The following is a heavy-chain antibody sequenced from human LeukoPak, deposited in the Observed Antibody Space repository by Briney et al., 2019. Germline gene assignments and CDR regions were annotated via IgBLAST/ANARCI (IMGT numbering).Heavy chain of an antibody. CDR1: GYSISSGYY. V-gene: IGHV4-38-2*02. J-gene: IGHJ4*02. D-gene: IGHD6-19*01. CDR3: ARDELVDSSGWYGSY. CDR2: IYHSGST. Sequence: SETLSLTCAVSGYSISSGYYWGWIRQPPGKGLEWIGSIYHSGSTYYSPSLKSRVTISVDTSKNQFSLKLSSVTAADTAVYYCARDELVDSSGWYGSYWGQGTLVTVSS.